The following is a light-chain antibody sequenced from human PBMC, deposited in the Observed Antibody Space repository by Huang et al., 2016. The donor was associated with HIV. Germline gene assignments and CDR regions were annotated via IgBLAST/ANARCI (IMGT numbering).Light chain of an antibody. CDR2: DAS. Sequence: DVQMTQSPSSLSASVGDRITITCRTSQNINDYVNWYHQRPGEAPKLIIYDASNLHSGVPSRFSGAGSGTVFILTVSDLQSEDVGTYYCQQSFSTLPYTFGQGTKLDIK. J-gene: IGKJ2*01. V-gene: IGKV1-39*01. CDR3: QQSFSTLPYT. CDR1: QNINDY.